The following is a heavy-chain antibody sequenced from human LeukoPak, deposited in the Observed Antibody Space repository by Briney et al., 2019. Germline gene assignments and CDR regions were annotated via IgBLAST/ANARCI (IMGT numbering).Heavy chain of an antibody. D-gene: IGHD3-22*01. J-gene: IGHJ5*02. V-gene: IGHV3-21*01. CDR3: ARDTYYYDSSGFNWFDP. CDR1: EFTFSMYG. CDR2: ISSSSSYI. Sequence: GGSLRLSCAASEFTFSMYGMNWVRQAPGKGLEWVSSISSSSSYIYYADSVKGRFTISRDNAKNSLYLQMNSLRAEDTAVYYCARDTYYYDSSGFNWFDPWGQGTLVTVSS.